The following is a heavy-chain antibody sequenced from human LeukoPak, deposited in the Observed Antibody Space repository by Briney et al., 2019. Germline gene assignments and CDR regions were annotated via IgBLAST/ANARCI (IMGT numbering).Heavy chain of an antibody. Sequence: SQTLSLTCAVSGDSVSSNRASWNWIRQSPSGGLEWLGRTCYRSKWSNDYADSVRSRITISPDPSKNAFSLQLNSVTPADTAVYYCSRKPGRSDGWGPFDSWGQGTLVTVSS. CDR2: TCYRSKWSN. CDR3: SRKPGRSDGWGPFDS. V-gene: IGHV6-1*01. J-gene: IGHJ5*01. CDR1: GDSVSSNRAS. D-gene: IGHD2-21*02.